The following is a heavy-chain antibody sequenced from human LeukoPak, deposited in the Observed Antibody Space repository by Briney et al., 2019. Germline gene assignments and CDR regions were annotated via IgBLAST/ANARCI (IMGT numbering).Heavy chain of an antibody. J-gene: IGHJ3*02. V-gene: IGHV4-61*05. CDR2: IYHSGNT. Sequence: TSETLSLTCSVSGGSISSSGYYWSWIRQPPGKGLEWIGYIYHSGNTNSNPSLKSRVTISVDTTKNQFSLKLSSVTAADTAVYYCARSIIVVVAAGALDIWGQGTMVTVSS. D-gene: IGHD2-21*02. CDR1: GGSISSSGYY. CDR3: ARSIIVVVAAGALDI.